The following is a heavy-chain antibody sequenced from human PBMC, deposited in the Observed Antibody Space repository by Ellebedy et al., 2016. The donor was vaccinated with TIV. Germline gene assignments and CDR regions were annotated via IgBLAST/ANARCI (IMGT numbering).Heavy chain of an antibody. Sequence: ASVKVSCXASGYTFTGYFMHWVRQAPGQGLEWMGWIDPDSGDPNYAQKFQGRVTMTRDTSITTAYVELSSLRSDDAAVYYCASGALSGLLLAYFDYWGQGTLVSVSS. J-gene: IGHJ4*02. D-gene: IGHD2-15*01. V-gene: IGHV1-2*02. CDR3: ASGALSGLLLAYFDY. CDR1: GYTFTGYF. CDR2: IDPDSGDP.